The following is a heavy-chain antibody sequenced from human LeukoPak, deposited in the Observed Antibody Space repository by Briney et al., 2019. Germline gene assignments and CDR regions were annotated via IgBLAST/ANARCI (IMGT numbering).Heavy chain of an antibody. CDR2: ISWDGGST. D-gene: IGHD3-22*01. Sequence: GGSLRLSCAASGFTFDDYAMHWVRQAPGKGLEWVSLISWDGGSTYYADSVNGRFTISRDNSKNSLYLQMNSLRAEDTALYYCAKDKSGYYDSSGSYMDVWGKGTTVTVSS. CDR3: AKDKSGYYDSSGSYMDV. CDR1: GFTFDDYA. V-gene: IGHV3-43D*03. J-gene: IGHJ6*03.